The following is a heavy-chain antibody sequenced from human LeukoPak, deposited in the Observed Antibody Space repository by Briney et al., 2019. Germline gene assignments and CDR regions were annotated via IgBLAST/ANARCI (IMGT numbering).Heavy chain of an antibody. CDR3: ARAGPFGNWFDP. Sequence: SQTLSLTCTVSGGSNSSGSYYWSWIRQPAGKGLEWIGRIYTSGSTNYNPSLKSRVTISVDTSKNQFSLKLSSVTAADTAVYYCARAGPFGNWFDPWGQGTLVTVSS. D-gene: IGHD3-10*01. CDR1: GGSNSSGSYY. J-gene: IGHJ5*02. V-gene: IGHV4-61*02. CDR2: IYTSGST.